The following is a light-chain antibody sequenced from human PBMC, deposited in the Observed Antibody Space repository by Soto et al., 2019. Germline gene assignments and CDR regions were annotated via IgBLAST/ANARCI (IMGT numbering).Light chain of an antibody. CDR2: DVS. V-gene: IGLV2-14*01. Sequence: QSALTQPASVSVSPGQSITISCTGTSSDVGGYNYVSWYQQHPGKAPKLMIYDVSNRPSGVSNRFSGSKSGNTASLTISGLQAEAEADYYCSSCTTSNTHVFGTGTKLTV. CDR1: SSDVGGYNY. J-gene: IGLJ1*01. CDR3: SSCTTSNTHV.